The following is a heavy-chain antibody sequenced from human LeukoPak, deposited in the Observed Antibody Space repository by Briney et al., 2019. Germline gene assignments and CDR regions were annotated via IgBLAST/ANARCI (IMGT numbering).Heavy chain of an antibody. CDR2: ISYDASEK. Sequence: QSGGSLRLSRAASGFTFSTYAMHWVRQAPGEGLEWVAFISYDASEKYYPDYVKGRFTISRDNSKNTLYLQINSLISEDTAVYYCASELRDRNYDFEYWGQGTLVTVSS. CDR1: GFTFSTYA. V-gene: IGHV3-30*04. CDR3: ASELRDRNYDFEY. J-gene: IGHJ4*02. D-gene: IGHD4-11*01.